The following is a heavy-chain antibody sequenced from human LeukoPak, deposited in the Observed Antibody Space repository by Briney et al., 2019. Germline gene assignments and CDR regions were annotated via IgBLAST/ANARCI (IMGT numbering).Heavy chain of an antibody. D-gene: IGHD3-16*01. V-gene: IGHV1-2*02. CDR1: GYTFTDHY. CDR3: ARGLLRELLGLDY. Sequence: GASVKVSCKTSGYTFTDHYIHWVRQPPGQGPEWMGWMNPNTGGTNYAQKFRGRVAVTRDTSINTAYMELTSLTSDDTAMYYCARGLLRELLGLDYWGQGTLVTVSS. CDR2: MNPNTGGT. J-gene: IGHJ4*02.